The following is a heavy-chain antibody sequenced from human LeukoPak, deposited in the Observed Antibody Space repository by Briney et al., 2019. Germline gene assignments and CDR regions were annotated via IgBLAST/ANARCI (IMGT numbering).Heavy chain of an antibody. CDR1: GYTFTSYG. Sequence: ASVKVSCKACGYTFTSYGISWVRQAPGQGLEWMGWISAYNGNTNYAQKFQGRVTITTDESTSTAYMELSSLRSEDTAVYYCATFGVVTLKAFHIWGQGTMVTVSS. CDR3: ATFGVVTLKAFHI. CDR2: ISAYNGNT. V-gene: IGHV1-18*01. D-gene: IGHD3-3*01. J-gene: IGHJ3*02.